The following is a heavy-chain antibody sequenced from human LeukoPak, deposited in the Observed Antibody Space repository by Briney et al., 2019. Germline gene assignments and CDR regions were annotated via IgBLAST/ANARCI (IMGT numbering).Heavy chain of an antibody. V-gene: IGHV3-23*01. CDR3: AKGGEAVWGSYRSLSYFDY. CDR1: GFTFSSYA. J-gene: IGHJ4*02. D-gene: IGHD3-16*02. CDR2: ISGSGGST. Sequence: GGSLRLSCAASGFTFSSYAMSWVRQAPGKGLEWVSAISGSGGSTYYADSVKGRFTISRDNSKNTLYLQMNSLRAEDTAVYYCAKGGEAVWGSYRSLSYFDYWGQGTLVTVSS.